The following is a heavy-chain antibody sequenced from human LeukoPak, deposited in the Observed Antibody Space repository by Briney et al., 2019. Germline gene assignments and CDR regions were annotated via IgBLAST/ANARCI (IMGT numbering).Heavy chain of an antibody. CDR3: ARGHCSSTSCYGVGQDYGMDV. CDR2: IYYSGST. D-gene: IGHD2-2*01. V-gene: IGHV4-31*03. J-gene: IGHJ6*02. Sequence: PSETLSLTCTVSGGSISSGGYYWSWIRQHPGKGLEWIGYIYYSGSTYYNPSLKSRVTISVGTSKNQFSLKLSSVTAADTAVYYCARGHCSSTSCYGVGQDYGMDVWGQGTTVTVSS. CDR1: GGSISSGGYY.